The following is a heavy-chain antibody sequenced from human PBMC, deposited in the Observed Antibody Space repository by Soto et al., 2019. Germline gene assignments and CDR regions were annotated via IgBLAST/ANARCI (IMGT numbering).Heavy chain of an antibody. CDR1: GGTFSSYA. CDR2: IIPIFGTA. D-gene: IGHD3-3*01. V-gene: IGHV1-69*06. Sequence: GASVKVSFKASGGTFSSYAISWLRQAPGQGLERMGGIIPIFGTANYAQKFQGRVTITADKSTSTAYMELSSLRSEDTAVYYCARDGGPDRYYYGMDVWGQGTTVTVS. CDR3: ARDGGPDRYYYGMDV. J-gene: IGHJ6*02.